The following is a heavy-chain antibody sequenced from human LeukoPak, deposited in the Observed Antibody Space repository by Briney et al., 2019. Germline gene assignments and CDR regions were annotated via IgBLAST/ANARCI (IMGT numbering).Heavy chain of an antibody. J-gene: IGHJ6*02. CDR2: IYYSGST. D-gene: IGHD2-2*02. CDR1: GGSISSYY. Sequence: SETLSLTCTVSGGSISSYYWSWIRQPPGKGLEWIGYIYYSGSTNYNPSLKSRVTISVDTSKNQFSLKLSSVTAADTAVYYCARAAGYCSSTSCYMGYYYYGMDVWGQGTTVTVSS. CDR3: ARAAGYCSSTSCYMGYYYYGMDV. V-gene: IGHV4-59*01.